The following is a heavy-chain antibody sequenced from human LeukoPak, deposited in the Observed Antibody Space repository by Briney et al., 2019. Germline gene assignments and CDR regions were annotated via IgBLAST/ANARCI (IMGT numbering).Heavy chain of an antibody. D-gene: IGHD2-2*01. Sequence: ASVKVSCKASGYTFTNYGISWVRQAPGQGLEWMGWISPYNGKANYAQNFQGRVTLTTDTSTSTAYMDLRNLSPDDTAVYYCARDWDIVVVPAAMRGPYFDYWGQGTLVTVSS. V-gene: IGHV1-18*01. CDR2: ISPYNGKA. CDR1: GYTFTNYG. J-gene: IGHJ4*02. CDR3: ARDWDIVVVPAAMRGPYFDY.